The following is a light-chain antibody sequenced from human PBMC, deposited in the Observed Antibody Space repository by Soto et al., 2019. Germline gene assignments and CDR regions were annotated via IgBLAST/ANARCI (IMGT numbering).Light chain of an antibody. Sequence: SYELTQPPSVSVAPGQTARIACWGNNIGSKSVHWYQQKPGQAPVLVVYDDSDRPSGIPERFSGSNSGNTATLTISRVEAGDEADYYCQAWDSSSDHVVFGRGTLLTVL. CDR2: DDS. CDR3: QAWDSSSDHVV. V-gene: IGLV3-21*02. CDR1: NIGSKS. J-gene: IGLJ2*01.